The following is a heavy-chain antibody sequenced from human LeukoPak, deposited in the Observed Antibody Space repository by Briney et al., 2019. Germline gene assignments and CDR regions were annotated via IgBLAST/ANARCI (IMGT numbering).Heavy chain of an antibody. CDR1: GFTFNHYA. J-gene: IGHJ4*02. CDR2: ISGDGYST. V-gene: IGHV3-43*02. D-gene: IGHD2-21*02. CDR3: AKGDIVVVTAIPDY. Sequence: PGGSLRLSCAASGFTFNHYAMHWVRQAPGKGLEWVSLISGDGYSTYYADSVKGRFTISRDNSKNSLYLRMNSLRTEDTALYYCAKGDIVVVTAIPDYWGQGTLVTVSS.